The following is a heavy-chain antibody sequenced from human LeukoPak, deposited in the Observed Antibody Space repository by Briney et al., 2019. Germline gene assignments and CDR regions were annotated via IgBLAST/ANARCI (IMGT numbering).Heavy chain of an antibody. J-gene: IGHJ5*02. Sequence: AGSLRLSCAASAFNFSSYEMIWVRQAPGKGLEWVSAISGSGGGTYYADSVKGRFTISRDNSKNTLYLQMNSLRAADTAVYYCAHSRNIYAAMVPRGQGTLVTVSS. V-gene: IGHV3-23*01. D-gene: IGHD5-18*01. CDR2: ISGSGGGT. CDR3: AHSRNIYAAMVP. CDR1: AFNFSSYE.